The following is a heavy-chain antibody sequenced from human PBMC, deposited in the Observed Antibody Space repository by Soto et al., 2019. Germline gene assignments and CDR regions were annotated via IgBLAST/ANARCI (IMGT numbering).Heavy chain of an antibody. J-gene: IGHJ6*03. CDR2: IYYSGRT. Sequence: QVQLQESGPGLVKPSETLSLTCTVSGGYITSYYWSWIRQPPGKGLEWIGYIYYSGRTNYNPSLKSRDILSVDTFKNQFSLKLSSVTTADTAVYYCARAVYSPTQIIYYYCYMDVWGKGTTVTVSS. CDR1: GGYITSYY. V-gene: IGHV4-59*01. CDR3: ARAVYSPTQIIYYYCYMDV. D-gene: IGHD2-21*01.